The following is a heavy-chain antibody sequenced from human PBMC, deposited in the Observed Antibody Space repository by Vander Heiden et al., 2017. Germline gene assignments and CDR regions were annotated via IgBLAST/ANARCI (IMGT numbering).Heavy chain of an antibody. J-gene: IGHJ1*01. CDR3: AKEYGSYREYFQH. V-gene: IGHV3-23*01. D-gene: IGHD1-26*01. CDR1: GFTFSSYA. Sequence: EVQLLSSAGGLVQPGGSLRPSCAAPGFTFSSYAMGWVRQAPGKGLEWVSAISGSGGSTYYADSVKGRFTISRDNSKNTLYLQMNSLRAEDTAVYYCAKEYGSYREYFQHWGQGTLVTVSS. CDR2: ISGSGGST.